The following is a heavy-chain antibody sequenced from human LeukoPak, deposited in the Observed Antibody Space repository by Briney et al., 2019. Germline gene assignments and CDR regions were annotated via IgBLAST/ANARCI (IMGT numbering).Heavy chain of an antibody. Sequence: GGSLRLSCAASGVTVNSNYMSWVRQAPGKGLEWVSVIYSGGSTFYADSVKGRFTISRDNSQNTLYLQMNSLRAEDTAVYYCAREGAFGDRDYWGQGTLVTVSS. CDR2: IYSGGST. V-gene: IGHV3-66*01. CDR1: GVTVNSNY. CDR3: AREGAFGDRDY. D-gene: IGHD4-17*01. J-gene: IGHJ4*02.